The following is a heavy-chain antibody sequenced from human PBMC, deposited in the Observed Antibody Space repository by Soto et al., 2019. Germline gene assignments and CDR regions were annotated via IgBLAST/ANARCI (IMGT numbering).Heavy chain of an antibody. CDR3: ATSTSSSWQNDY. CDR1: GGTFNTFA. D-gene: IGHD6-13*01. Sequence: QVQLEQSGAEVKKPGSSVKVSCKASGGTFNTFAISWVRQAPGQGLEWIGGIIPIFETANYAQRLQDSLTNTADESTRTAYMELSRLTSDDTAIYFCATSTSSSWQNDYWGLGTLVVVSS. V-gene: IGHV1-69*01. J-gene: IGHJ4*02. CDR2: IIPIFETA.